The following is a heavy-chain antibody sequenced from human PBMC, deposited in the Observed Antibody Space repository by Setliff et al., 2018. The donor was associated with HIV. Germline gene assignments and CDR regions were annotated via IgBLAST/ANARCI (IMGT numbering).Heavy chain of an antibody. CDR3: VREYSGVYPDFSFYIDV. Sequence: SETLSLTCTVSGGSLSSGYDYWTWIRQPAGKGLEWIGHIYSAGSTNYNPTLTSRVTMSVDMSKNQFSLKLRSVTAADMAVYYCVREYSGVYPDFSFYIDVWGKGTTGTVS. CDR1: GGSLSSGYDY. CDR2: IYSAGST. D-gene: IGHD5-12*01. V-gene: IGHV4-61*09. J-gene: IGHJ6*03.